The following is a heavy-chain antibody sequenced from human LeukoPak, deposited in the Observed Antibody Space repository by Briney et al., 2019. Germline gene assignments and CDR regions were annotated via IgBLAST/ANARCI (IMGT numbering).Heavy chain of an antibody. J-gene: IGHJ4*02. D-gene: IGHD5-24*01. Sequence: ASVKVSCKASGYTFTGYYMHWVRQAPGQGLEWMGRINPSSGGTNFAQKFQGRVTMTRDTSISTAYMELSRLRSDDTAVYYCARIGEMATIGDYWGQGTLVTVSS. V-gene: IGHV1-2*06. CDR1: GYTFTGYY. CDR2: INPSSGGT. CDR3: ARIGEMATIGDY.